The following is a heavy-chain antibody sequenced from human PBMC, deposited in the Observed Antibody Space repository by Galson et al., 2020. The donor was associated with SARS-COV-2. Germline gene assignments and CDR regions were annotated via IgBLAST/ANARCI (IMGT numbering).Heavy chain of an antibody. CDR1: GGSISSGDYY. J-gene: IGHJ3*02. CDR2: IYYSGST. Sequence: ETSETLSLTCTVSGGSISSGDYYWSWIRQPPGKGLEWIGYIYYSGSTYYNPSLKSRVTISVDTSKNQFSLKLSSVTAADTAVYYCARGSREVGGAFDIWGQGTMVTVSS. CDR3: ARGSREVGGAFDI. V-gene: IGHV4-30-4*01. D-gene: IGHD1-26*01.